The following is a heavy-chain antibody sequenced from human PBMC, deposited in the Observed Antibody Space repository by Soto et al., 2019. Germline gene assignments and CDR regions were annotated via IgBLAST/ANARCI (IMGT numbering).Heavy chain of an antibody. CDR2: ISYDGSNK. CDR1: GFTFSSYA. J-gene: IGHJ4*02. V-gene: IGHV3-30-3*01. Sequence: GGSLRLSCAASGFTFSSYAMHWVRQAPGKGLEWVAVISYDGSNKYYADSVKGRFTISRDNSKNTLYLQMNSLRAEDTAVYYCTTYDYIWGTYRYRWAYWGQGA. D-gene: IGHD3-16*02. CDR3: TTYDYIWGTYRYRWAY.